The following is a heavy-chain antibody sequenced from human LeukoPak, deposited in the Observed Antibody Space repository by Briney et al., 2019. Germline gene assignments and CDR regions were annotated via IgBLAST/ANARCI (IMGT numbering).Heavy chain of an antibody. CDR1: GFTFSSYS. CDR3: AKDHVYSSSWNWFDP. J-gene: IGHJ5*02. CDR2: ISSSSSYI. D-gene: IGHD6-13*01. V-gene: IGHV3-21*04. Sequence: PGGSLRLSCAASGFTFSSYSMTWVRQAPGKGLEWVSSISSSSSYIYYADSVKGRFTISRDNAKNSLYLQMNSLRAEDTAVYYCAKDHVYSSSWNWFDPWGQGTLVTVSS.